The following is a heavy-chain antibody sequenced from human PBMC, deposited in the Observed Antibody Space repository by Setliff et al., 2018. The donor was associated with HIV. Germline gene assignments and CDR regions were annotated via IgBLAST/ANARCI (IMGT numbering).Heavy chain of an antibody. J-gene: IGHJ6*03. CDR1: SESIVSYY. D-gene: IGHD3-10*01. CDR2: IHTSGRT. Sequence: SETLSLTCAVSSESIVSYYWNWIRQPPGRGLEWIGYIHTSGRTKYNPSLKSRLTILVDTSKKQFSLRLTSVTAADTAMYYCERRGGLVRGVITYYYMDVWGIGTTVTVSS. V-gene: IGHV4-4*08. CDR3: ERRGGLVRGVITYYYMDV.